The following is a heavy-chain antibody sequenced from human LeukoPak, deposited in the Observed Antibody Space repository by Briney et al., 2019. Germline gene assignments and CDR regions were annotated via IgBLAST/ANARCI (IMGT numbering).Heavy chain of an antibody. V-gene: IGHV3-48*04. CDR1: GFTFSSYS. CDR2: ISSSGSTI. J-gene: IGHJ6*03. Sequence: PGGSLRLSCTASGFTFSSYSMNWVRQAPGKGLEWVSYISSSGSTIYYADSVKGRFTISRDNAKNSLYLQMNSLRAEDTALYYCARDGDTVLTRGYYYYMDVWGKGTTVTVSS. D-gene: IGHD4-23*01. CDR3: ARDGDTVLTRGYYYYMDV.